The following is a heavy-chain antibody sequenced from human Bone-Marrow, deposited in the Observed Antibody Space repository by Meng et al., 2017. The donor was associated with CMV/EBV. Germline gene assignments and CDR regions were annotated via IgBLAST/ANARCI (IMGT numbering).Heavy chain of an antibody. J-gene: IGHJ4*02. V-gene: IGHV3-30*02. CDR2: IRYDGSNK. Sequence: GESLKISCAASGFTFSSYGMHWVRQAPGKGLEWVAFIRYDGSNKYYADSVKGRFTISRDNSKNTLYLQMNSLKAEDMALYYCTKDVGIQVTGNFDYWGQGTLVTVSS. CDR1: GFTFSSYG. D-gene: IGHD6-19*01. CDR3: TKDVGIQVTGNFDY.